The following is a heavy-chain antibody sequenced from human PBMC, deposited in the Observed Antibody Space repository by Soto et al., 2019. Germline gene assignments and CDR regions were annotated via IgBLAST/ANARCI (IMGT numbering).Heavy chain of an antibody. CDR3: ARVGTGSSNYDILTGYYASWFDP. V-gene: IGHV1-69*13. CDR2: IIPIFGTA. Sequence: SVEVSFRASGGTFRSYAIRWVRQSPVQGLAWMGGIIPIFGTANYAQKFQGRVTITADESTSTAYMELSSLRSEDTAVYYCARVGTGSSNYDILTGYYASWFDPWGQGTLVTVYS. D-gene: IGHD3-9*01. CDR1: GGTFRSYA. J-gene: IGHJ5*02.